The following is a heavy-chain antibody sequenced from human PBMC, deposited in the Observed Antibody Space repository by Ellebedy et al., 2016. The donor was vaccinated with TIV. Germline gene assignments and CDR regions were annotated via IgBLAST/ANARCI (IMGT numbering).Heavy chain of an antibody. V-gene: IGHV1-69*04. CDR1: GGTFSSYA. CDR3: ARDSYEYSSSLGHNDAFDI. J-gene: IGHJ3*02. CDR2: IIPILGIA. D-gene: IGHD6-6*01. Sequence: ASVKVSCKASGGTFSSYAISWVRQAPGQGLEWMGRIIPILGIANYAQKFQGRVTITADKSTSTAYMELSSLRSEDTAVYYCARDSYEYSSSLGHNDAFDIWGQGTMVTVSS.